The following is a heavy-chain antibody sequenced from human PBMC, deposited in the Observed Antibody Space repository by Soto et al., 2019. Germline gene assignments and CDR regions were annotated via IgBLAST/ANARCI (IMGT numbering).Heavy chain of an antibody. CDR1: GFTFSRYA. Sequence: EVQLLESGGGLVQPGGSLRLSFAASGFTFSRYAMSWVRQAPGKGLEWVSTISGTGGSTYYADSVKGRFTISRDNSKNTLDLQMNSLRAEDTAVYYCAKDGLGAYTYGSYYFDYWGQGTLVTVSS. CDR3: AKDGLGAYTYGSYYFDY. CDR2: ISGTGGST. D-gene: IGHD5-18*01. J-gene: IGHJ4*02. V-gene: IGHV3-23*01.